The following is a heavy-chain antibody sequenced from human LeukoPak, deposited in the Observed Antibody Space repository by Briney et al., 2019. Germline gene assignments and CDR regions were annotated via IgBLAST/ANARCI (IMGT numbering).Heavy chain of an antibody. Sequence: SETLSLTCTVSGGSVSSDYWSWIRQPPGKGLEWIGYIYYSGSTYYNPSLKSRVTISVDTSKNQFSLKLSSVTAADTAVYYCARGGYDMVFDYWGQGTLVTVSS. D-gene: IGHD3-9*01. V-gene: IGHV4-30-4*08. J-gene: IGHJ4*02. CDR3: ARGGYDMVFDY. CDR2: IYYSGST. CDR1: GGSVSSDY.